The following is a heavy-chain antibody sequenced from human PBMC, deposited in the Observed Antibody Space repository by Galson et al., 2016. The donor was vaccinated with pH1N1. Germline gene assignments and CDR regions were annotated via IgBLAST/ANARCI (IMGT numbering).Heavy chain of an antibody. CDR3: AKGAGRYYFGSGSFNY. J-gene: IGHJ4*02. CDR1: GFAFDDFA. V-gene: IGHV3-9*01. Sequence: SLRLSCAASGFAFDDFAMHWVRHVPGKGLEWVSGISWNSNSIGYADSVKGRFTISRESAKKSLFLQMNSLRVEDTALYYCAKGAGRYYFGSGSFNYWGQGTQVTVSS. D-gene: IGHD3-10*01. CDR2: ISWNSNSI.